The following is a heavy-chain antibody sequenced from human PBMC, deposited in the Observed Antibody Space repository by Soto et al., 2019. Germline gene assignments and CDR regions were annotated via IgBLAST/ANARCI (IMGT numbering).Heavy chain of an antibody. D-gene: IGHD2-8*01. CDR2: ISAYNGNT. Sequence: ASVKVSCKASGYTFTSYAMHWVRQAPGQRLEWMGWISAYNGNTNYAQKLQGRVTMTTDTSTSTAYMELRSLRSDDTAVYYCARGYCTNGACSPYAFDIWGQGRMVTVSS. V-gene: IGHV1-18*01. J-gene: IGHJ3*02. CDR1: GYTFTSYA. CDR3: ARGYCTNGACSPYAFDI.